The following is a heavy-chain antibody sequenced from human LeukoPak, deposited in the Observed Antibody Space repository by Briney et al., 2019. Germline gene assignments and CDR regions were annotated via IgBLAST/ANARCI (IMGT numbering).Heavy chain of an antibody. CDR2: IYHSGST. J-gene: IGHJ5*02. Sequence: SETLSLTCAVSVASISSSNWWNWVRQPPGKGLEWIGEIYHSGSTNYNPSLRSRVTISADKSKNQFSLKLSSVTAADTAVYYCLATRAAVGNDWFDPWGQGTLVTVSS. CDR1: VASISSSNW. D-gene: IGHD6-13*01. V-gene: IGHV4-4*02. CDR3: LATRAAVGNDWFDP.